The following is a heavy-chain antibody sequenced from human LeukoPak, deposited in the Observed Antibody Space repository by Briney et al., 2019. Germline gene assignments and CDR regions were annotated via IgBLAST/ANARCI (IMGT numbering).Heavy chain of an antibody. V-gene: IGHV3-53*01. J-gene: IGHJ4*02. D-gene: IGHD1-26*01. CDR1: GFTVSSNY. CDR2: IYSGGST. CDR3: ARGPSGVGATFFGY. Sequence: GGSLRLSCAASGFTVSSNYMSWVRQAPGKGLEWVSVIYSGGSTYYADSVKGRFTISRDNSKNTLYLQMNSLRAEDTAVYYCARGPSGVGATFFGYWGQGTLVTVSS.